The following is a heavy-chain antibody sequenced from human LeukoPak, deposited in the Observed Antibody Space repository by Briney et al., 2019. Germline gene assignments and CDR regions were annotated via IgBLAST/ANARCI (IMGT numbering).Heavy chain of an antibody. Sequence: GGSLRLSCAASGFTFSSYAMSWVRQAPGKGLEWVSAISGSGGSTYYADSVKGRFTISRDNSKDTLYLQMNSLRAEDTAVYYCAKDPSWVGAWYWGQGTLVTVSS. CDR3: AKDPSWVGAWY. V-gene: IGHV3-23*01. CDR2: ISGSGGST. CDR1: GFTFSSYA. J-gene: IGHJ4*02. D-gene: IGHD1-26*01.